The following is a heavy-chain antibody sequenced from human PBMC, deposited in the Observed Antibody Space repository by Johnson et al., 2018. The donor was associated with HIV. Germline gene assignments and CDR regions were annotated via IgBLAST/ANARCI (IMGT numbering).Heavy chain of an antibody. CDR3: AKGGYNWKFDGFDI. D-gene: IGHD1-20*01. J-gene: IGHJ3*02. CDR2: IGTAGDT. V-gene: IGHV3-13*01. Sequence: VQLVESGGGLVQPGGSLRLSCAASGFTFSSYDMHWVRQATGKGLEWVSAIGTAGDTYYPGSVKGRFTISRDNTKNTLYLQMNSLRAEETAVYYCAKGGYNWKFDGFDIWGQGTMVTVSS. CDR1: GFTFSSYD.